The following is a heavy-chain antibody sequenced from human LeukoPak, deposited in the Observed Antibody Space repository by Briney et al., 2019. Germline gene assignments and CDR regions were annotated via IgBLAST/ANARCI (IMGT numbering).Heavy chain of an antibody. Sequence: ASVKVSCKVSGYTLTELSMHWVRQAPGKGLEWMGGTIPMFGSANYAQKFQGRVTITTGQTTTTAYMELSSLSSEDTAVYYCARVGRSRGSLPNSYYYMDVWGKGTTVTVSS. CDR2: TIPMFGSA. J-gene: IGHJ6*03. V-gene: IGHV1-69*05. CDR3: ARVGRSRGSLPNSYYYMDV. CDR1: GYTLTELS. D-gene: IGHD2-15*01.